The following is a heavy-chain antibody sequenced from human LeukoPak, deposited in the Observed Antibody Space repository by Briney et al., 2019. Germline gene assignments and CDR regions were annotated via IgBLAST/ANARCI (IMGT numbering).Heavy chain of an antibody. J-gene: IGHJ4*02. CDR1: GFTFSSYW. CDR3: ARDPLPIYSGSYSYFDY. CDR2: INSDGSST. D-gene: IGHD1-26*01. Sequence: GGSLRLSCAASGFTFSSYWMHWVRQAPGKGLAWVSRINSDGSSTSYADSVKGRFTISRDNAKNTLYLQMNSLRAEDTAVYYCARDPLPIYSGSYSYFDYWGQGTLVTVSS. V-gene: IGHV3-74*01.